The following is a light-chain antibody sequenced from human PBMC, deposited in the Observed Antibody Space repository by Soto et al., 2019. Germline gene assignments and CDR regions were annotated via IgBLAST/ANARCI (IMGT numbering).Light chain of an antibody. CDR1: QDISNY. Sequence: DIQMTQSPSSLSASVGDRVTITCRASQDISNYLAWYQQKPGKVPKLLIRAASTLHSGVPSRFSGSGSGTDFTLTISSLQPEDVATYYCQKYNSVPFTFGPGTKVDLK. J-gene: IGKJ3*01. CDR2: AAS. CDR3: QKYNSVPFT. V-gene: IGKV1-27*01.